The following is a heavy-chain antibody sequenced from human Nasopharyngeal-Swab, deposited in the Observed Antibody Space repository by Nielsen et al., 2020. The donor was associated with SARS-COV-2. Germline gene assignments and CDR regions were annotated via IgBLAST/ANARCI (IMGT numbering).Heavy chain of an antibody. V-gene: IGHV4-34*01. D-gene: IGHD2-2*01. J-gene: IGHJ4*02. Sequence: WLRQPPGKGLEWIGEINHSGSTSHNPPLKSRVTISVDTSKKQFSLKLSSVTAADTAVYYCARIEDCSSTSCYDYFDYWGQGTLVTVSS. CDR3: ARIEDCSSTSCYDYFDY. CDR2: INHSGST.